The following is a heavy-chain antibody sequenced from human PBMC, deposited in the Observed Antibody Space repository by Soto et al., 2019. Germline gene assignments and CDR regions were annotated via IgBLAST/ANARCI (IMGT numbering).Heavy chain of an antibody. Sequence: QVQLVESGGGVVQPGRSLRLSCAASGFTFSSYGTHWVRQAPGKGLEWVTVIWFDGSNKYYADSVKGRFTISRDNSKNKLYLQMNSLRAEDTAVYYCARDLGSTTWYSYYYYGMDVWGQGTTVTVSS. D-gene: IGHD6-13*01. CDR1: GFTFSSYG. V-gene: IGHV3-33*01. CDR2: IWFDGSNK. CDR3: ARDLGSTTWYSYYYYGMDV. J-gene: IGHJ6*02.